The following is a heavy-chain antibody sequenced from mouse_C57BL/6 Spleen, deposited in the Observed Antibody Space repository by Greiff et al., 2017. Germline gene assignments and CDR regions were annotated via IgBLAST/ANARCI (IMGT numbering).Heavy chain of an antibody. Sequence: VHLVESGPGLVAPSQSLSITCTVSGFSLTSYAISWVRQPPGKGLEWLGVIWTGGGTNYNSALKSRLSISKDNSKSQVFLKMNSLQTDDTARYXCARNEGGNAWFAYWGQGTLVTVSA. CDR3: ARNEGGNAWFAY. V-gene: IGHV2-9-1*01. D-gene: IGHD2-1*01. J-gene: IGHJ3*01. CDR2: IWTGGGT. CDR1: GFSLTSYA.